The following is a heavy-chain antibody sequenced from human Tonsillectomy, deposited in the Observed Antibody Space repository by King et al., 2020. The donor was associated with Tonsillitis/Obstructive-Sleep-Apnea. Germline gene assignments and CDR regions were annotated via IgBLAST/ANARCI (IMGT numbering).Heavy chain of an antibody. Sequence: DVQLVESGGGLVKPGRSLRLSCTASGFTFGDYAMSWFRQAPGKGLEWVGFIRSKAYGGTTEYAASVKGRFTISRDDSKSIAYLQMNSLKTEDTAVYYCTRDRGYYDFWSGYYDPYYYYYMDVWGKGTTVTVSS. CDR3: TRDRGYYDFWSGYYDPYYYYYMDV. V-gene: IGHV3-49*05. CDR2: IRSKAYGGTT. CDR1: GFTFGDYA. D-gene: IGHD3-3*01. J-gene: IGHJ6*03.